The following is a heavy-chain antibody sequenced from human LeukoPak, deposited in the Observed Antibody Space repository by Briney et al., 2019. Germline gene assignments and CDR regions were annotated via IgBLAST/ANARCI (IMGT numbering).Heavy chain of an antibody. V-gene: IGHV4-39*01. CDR1: GGSITRTNYY. CDR2: IYYSGTT. CDR3: ARHVSLRSGSTEFDY. Sequence: SETLSLTCTVSGGSITRTNYYWGWIRQPPGKGLEWIGSIYYSGTTYYNPSLKSRVTISVDTSKNQSSLKLRSVTAADTAVYYCARHVSLRSGSTEFDYWDQGTLVPVSS. J-gene: IGHJ4*02. D-gene: IGHD3-10*01.